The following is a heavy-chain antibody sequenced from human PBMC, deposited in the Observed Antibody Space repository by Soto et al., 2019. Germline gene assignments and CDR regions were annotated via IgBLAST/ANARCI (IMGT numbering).Heavy chain of an antibody. CDR2: ISAYNGNT. CDR3: ARYTPPLGIAAALFDY. CDR1: GYTFTSYG. Sequence: QFQLVQSGAEVKKPGASVKVSCKASGYTFTSYGISWVRQAPGQGLEWMGWISAYNGNTNYAQKLQGRVKMTTDKSTSKAYMELRRLRSDDTAVYYCARYTPPLGIAAALFDYWGQGTLVTVSS. D-gene: IGHD6-13*01. V-gene: IGHV1-18*01. J-gene: IGHJ4*02.